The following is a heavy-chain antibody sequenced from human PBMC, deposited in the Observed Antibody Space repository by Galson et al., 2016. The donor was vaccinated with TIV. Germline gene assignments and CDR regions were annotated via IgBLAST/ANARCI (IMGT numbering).Heavy chain of an antibody. J-gene: IGHJ6*02. D-gene: IGHD3-22*01. CDR1: GYTFTSHW. CDR2: VHPGGSDT. V-gene: IGHV5-51*03. CDR3: ARLVNTGYHFHFMDV. Sequence: QSGAEVKKPGESLNISGQGFGYTFTSHWIAWVRQMRGKGLYWVGIVHPGGSDTIYRPSFQGQVIISSHKSISTAYLQWRMLTASDTAMFYCARLVNTGYHFHFMDVWGQGTTVTVSS.